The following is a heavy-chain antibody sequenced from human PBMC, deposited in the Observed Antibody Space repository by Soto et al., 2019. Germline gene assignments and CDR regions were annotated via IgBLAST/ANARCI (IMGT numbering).Heavy chain of an antibody. V-gene: IGHV1-69*13. J-gene: IGHJ6*02. D-gene: IGHD6-13*01. CDR3: ATVAAAGTNYYGMDV. CDR1: GGTFSSYA. Sequence: SVKVSCKASGGTFSSYAISWVRQAPGQGLEWMGGIIPIFGTANYAQKFQGRVTITADESTSTAYMELSSLRSEDTAVYYCATVAAAGTNYYGMDVWGQGTTVTV. CDR2: IIPIFGTA.